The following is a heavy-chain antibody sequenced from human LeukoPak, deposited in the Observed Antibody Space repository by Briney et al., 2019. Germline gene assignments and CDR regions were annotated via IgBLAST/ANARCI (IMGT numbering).Heavy chain of an antibody. D-gene: IGHD3-3*01. CDR1: GFTFSSYW. CDR3: ARLAWSGYYTYYYYYMDV. V-gene: IGHV3-7*01. CDR2: IKQDGSEK. J-gene: IGHJ6*03. Sequence: SGGSLRLSCAASGFTFSSYWMSWVRQAPGKGLEWVANIKQDGSEKYYVDSVKGRFTISRDNAKNSLYLQMNSLRAEDTAVYYCARLAWSGYYTYYYYYMDVWGKGTTVTVSS.